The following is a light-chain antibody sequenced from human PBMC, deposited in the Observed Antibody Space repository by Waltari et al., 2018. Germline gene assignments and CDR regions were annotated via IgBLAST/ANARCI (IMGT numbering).Light chain of an antibody. CDR2: DVT. CDR3: CSHRSGNTWI. V-gene: IGLV2-11*01. CDR1: NSPIGASSY. J-gene: IGLJ3*02. Sequence: QTALTQPPPVSKSLGQSVTISCTGTNSPIGASSYLSWYQQHPGAVPTLLIYDVTKRPSGVSDRFSGSKSGITASLTISGLQPEDEADYYCCSHRSGNTWIFGGGTRLTVL.